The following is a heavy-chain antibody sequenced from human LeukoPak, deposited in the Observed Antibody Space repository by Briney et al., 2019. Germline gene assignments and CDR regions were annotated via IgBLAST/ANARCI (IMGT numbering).Heavy chain of an antibody. D-gene: IGHD3-10*01. J-gene: IGHJ6*03. CDR2: INAKSGGT. CDR1: GYTFTSYY. Sequence: GASVSVSCKASGYTFTSYYMHWGRQAPGQGVEWMGWINAKSGGTDYAQKFQGRVTITRDTSISTAYMELSRLRSDDTAVYYCAREAYGSGSFRTDYYYMDVWGKGTTVTISS. CDR3: AREAYGSGSFRTDYYYMDV. V-gene: IGHV1-2*02.